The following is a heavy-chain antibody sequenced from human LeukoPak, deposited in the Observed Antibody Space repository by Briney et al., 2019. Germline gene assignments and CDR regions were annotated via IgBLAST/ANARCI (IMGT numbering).Heavy chain of an antibody. V-gene: IGHV3-23*01. CDR1: GFTFSSYA. D-gene: IGHD3-9*01. Sequence: GGSLRLSCAASGFTFSSYAMSWVRQAPGKGLEWVSTISGSGGNTYYADSVKGRFTISRDNSKNTLYLQMNSLRAEDTAVYYCAKLGDILTGYPYYFDYWGQGTLVTVSS. J-gene: IGHJ4*02. CDR2: ISGSGGNT. CDR3: AKLGDILTGYPYYFDY.